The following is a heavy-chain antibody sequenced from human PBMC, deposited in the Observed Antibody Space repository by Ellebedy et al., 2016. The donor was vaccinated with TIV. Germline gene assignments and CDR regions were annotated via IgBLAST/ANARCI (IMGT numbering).Heavy chain of an antibody. D-gene: IGHD5-12*01. CDR3: ARGYSGYDLRFDY. CDR1: GGSISRYY. CDR2: IYYSGST. J-gene: IGHJ4*02. Sequence: MPSETLSLTCTVSGGSISRYYWSWIRQPPGKGLEWIGYIYYSGSTNYNPSLKSRVTISVDTSKNQFSLKLSSVTAADTAVYYCARGYSGYDLRFDYWGQGTLVTVSS. V-gene: IGHV4-59*01.